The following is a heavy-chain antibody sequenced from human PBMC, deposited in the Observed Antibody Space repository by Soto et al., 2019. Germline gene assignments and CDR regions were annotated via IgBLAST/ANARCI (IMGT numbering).Heavy chain of an antibody. CDR2: IFHSGST. Sequence: QAQLQESGPGLVKPSGTLSLTCAVFGGSISNSNWWTRVRQPPGKGLDWIGEIFHSGSTNYNSSLMGRVTISVDKANNQFSLKLSSVTAADTAVYYCAHRPIVGAAIWGQGTLVTVSS. D-gene: IGHD1-26*01. CDR1: GGSISNSNW. V-gene: IGHV4-4*02. CDR3: AHRPIVGAAI. J-gene: IGHJ4*02.